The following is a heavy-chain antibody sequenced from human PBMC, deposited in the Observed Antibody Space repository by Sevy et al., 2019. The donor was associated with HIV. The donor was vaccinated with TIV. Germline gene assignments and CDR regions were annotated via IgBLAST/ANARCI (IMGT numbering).Heavy chain of an antibody. CDR2: FDPEDGET. V-gene: IGHV1-24*01. J-gene: IGHJ4*02. D-gene: IGHD3-3*01. CDR1: GYTLTELS. Sequence: ASVKVSCKVSGYTLTELSMHWVRQAPGKGLEWMGGFDPEDGETIYAQTFQGRVTMTEDTSTDTAYMELSSLRSEDTAVYYCATLPFWSGYYLASFDYWGQGTLVTVSS. CDR3: ATLPFWSGYYLASFDY.